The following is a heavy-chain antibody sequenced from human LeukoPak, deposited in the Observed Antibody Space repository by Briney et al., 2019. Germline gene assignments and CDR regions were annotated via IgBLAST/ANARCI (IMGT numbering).Heavy chain of an antibody. D-gene: IGHD2-15*01. CDR2: INPNSGGT. J-gene: IGHJ4*02. Sequence: GASVKVSCKASGYAFTAHYVHWVRQAPGQGLEWMGWINPNSGGTNYAQNFQGRVTMTRDTSISTAYMELSRLRSDDTAVYYCAREVEGYCSGGACLDYWGQGTLVIVSS. CDR1: GYAFTAHY. CDR3: AREVEGYCSGGACLDY. V-gene: IGHV1-2*02.